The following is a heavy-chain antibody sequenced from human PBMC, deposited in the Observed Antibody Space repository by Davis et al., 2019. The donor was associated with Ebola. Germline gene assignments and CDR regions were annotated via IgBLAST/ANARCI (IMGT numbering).Heavy chain of an antibody. D-gene: IGHD6-25*01. CDR3: ARREAASIDY. V-gene: IGHV3-74*01. Sequence: HTGGSLRLSFAASGFIFSDYWMNWVRQTPGKGLVWVSRITNDGTRTSYADSVQGRFTISRDNAKNTLFLQLNSLRVEDTAIYYCARREAASIDYWGQGTLVTVSS. CDR1: GFIFSDYW. CDR2: ITNDGTRT. J-gene: IGHJ4*02.